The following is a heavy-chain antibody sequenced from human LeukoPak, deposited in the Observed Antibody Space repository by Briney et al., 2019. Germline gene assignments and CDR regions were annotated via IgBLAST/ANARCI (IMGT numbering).Heavy chain of an antibody. J-gene: IGHJ4*02. CDR2: IKSKTDGETT. CDR3: TRVTTIFSSAPAY. CDR1: GFTFSNAW. Sequence: GGSLRLSCAASGFTFSNAWMSWVRQSPGKGLEWVGRIKSKTDGETTDYAAPVKDRFTISRDDSENTLYLQMNSLKTEDTAVYYCTRVTTIFSSAPAYWGQGTLVTVSS. D-gene: IGHD3-9*01. V-gene: IGHV3-15*01.